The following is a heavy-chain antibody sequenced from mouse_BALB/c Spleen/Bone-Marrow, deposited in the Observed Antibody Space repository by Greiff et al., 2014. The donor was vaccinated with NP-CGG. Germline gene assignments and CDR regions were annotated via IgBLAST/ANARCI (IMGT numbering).Heavy chain of an antibody. V-gene: IGHV14-3*02. CDR1: GFNIKDTY. J-gene: IGHJ4*01. Sequence: EVQRVESGAELVKPGASVKLSCTASGFNIKDTYMHWVKQRPEQGLEWIGRIDTANGNTKYDPKFQGKATLTADTSSNTAYLQLSSLTSEDTAVYYCARYGNGLMDYWGQGTSVTVSS. CDR3: ARYGNGLMDY. D-gene: IGHD2-1*01. CDR2: IDTANGNT.